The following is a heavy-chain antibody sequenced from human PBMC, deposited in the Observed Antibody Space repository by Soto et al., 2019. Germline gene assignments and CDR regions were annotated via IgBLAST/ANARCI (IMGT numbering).Heavy chain of an antibody. D-gene: IGHD2-21*02. Sequence: LRLSCAASGFTFSNYWMHWVRQAPGKGLVWVSYINTDGSNTNYAGSVKGRFTISRDNAKNTLYLQMDSLRAEDTAMYYCAILSSGGNSFDYWGQGTLVTVSS. CDR3: AILSSGGNSFDY. V-gene: IGHV3-74*01. CDR1: GFTFSNYW. CDR2: INTDGSNT. J-gene: IGHJ4*02.